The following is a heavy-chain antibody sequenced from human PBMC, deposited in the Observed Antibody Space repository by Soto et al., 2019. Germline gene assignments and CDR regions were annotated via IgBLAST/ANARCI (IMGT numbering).Heavy chain of an antibody. Sequence: QVQLVQSGAEVKKPGSSVKVSCKASGGTLSSYSISWVRQAPGQGLEWMGGIVHPSGTATYAQKFQGRVTITADASTNTAYMELNSLSSADTAVYYCAGDKYQLLYPWFDPWGQGTLVTVSS. V-gene: IGHV1-69*01. CDR2: IVHPSGTA. CDR3: AGDKYQLLYPWFDP. D-gene: IGHD2-2*02. CDR1: GGTLSSYS. J-gene: IGHJ5*02.